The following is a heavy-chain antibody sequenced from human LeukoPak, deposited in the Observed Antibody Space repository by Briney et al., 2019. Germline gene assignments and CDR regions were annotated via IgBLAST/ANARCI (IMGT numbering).Heavy chain of an antibody. CDR3: SILVPYRGSHRLWDY. CDR2: IYPGDSDT. J-gene: IGHJ4*02. D-gene: IGHD1-26*01. Sequence: GTPPQTSCKGSGYSITSYWICGVLQMPGKGVEWMVIIYPGDSDTRYSPSFQGQVTISADKSISTAYLQCSSLNAPDTAMYHCSILVPYRGSHRLWDYCGQGTLVTVSS. CDR1: GYSITSYW. V-gene: IGHV5-51*01.